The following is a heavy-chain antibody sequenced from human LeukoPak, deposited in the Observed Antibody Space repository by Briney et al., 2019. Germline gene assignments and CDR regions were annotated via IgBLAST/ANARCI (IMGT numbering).Heavy chain of an antibody. V-gene: IGHV3-7*01. Sequence: GGSLRLSCATSGFTFSSYWTTWVRQAPGKGLEWVANIQQIGNDEYYVDSVKGRFTISRDNAKNSLYLQMNSLRAEDTAVYYCATGTGRGQWLVQNYWGQGTLVTVSS. CDR1: GFTFSSYW. CDR2: IQQIGNDE. D-gene: IGHD6-19*01. CDR3: ATGTGRGQWLVQNY. J-gene: IGHJ4*02.